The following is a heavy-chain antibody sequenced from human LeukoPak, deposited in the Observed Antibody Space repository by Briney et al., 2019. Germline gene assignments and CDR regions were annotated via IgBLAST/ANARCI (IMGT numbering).Heavy chain of an antibody. V-gene: IGHV1-46*01. D-gene: IGHD3-22*01. J-gene: IGHJ5*02. CDR1: GYTFTSYD. Sequence: ASVKVSCKASGYTFTSYDINWVRQAPGQGLEWMGIINPSGGSTNYAQEFQGRVTMTRDTSTSTVYMELSSLRSEDTAVYYCARGDYDSSGYYSGWFDPWGQGTLVTVSS. CDR2: INPSGGST. CDR3: ARGDYDSSGYYSGWFDP.